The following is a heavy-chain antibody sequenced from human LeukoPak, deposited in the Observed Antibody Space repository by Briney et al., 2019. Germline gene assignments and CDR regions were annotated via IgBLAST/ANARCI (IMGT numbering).Heavy chain of an antibody. CDR1: GFTSTTHW. D-gene: IGHD3-10*01. CDR3: ARGGGLLWFGELLQTSYYFDY. V-gene: IGHV3-7*04. J-gene: IGHJ4*02. CDR2: IKQDGNDK. Sequence: GGSLRLSCAASGFTSTTHWMSWVRQAPGKGLEWVANIKQDGNDKHYLESVKGRFTISRDNSKNTLYLQMNSLRAEDTAVYYCARGGGLLWFGELLQTSYYFDYWGQGTLVTVSS.